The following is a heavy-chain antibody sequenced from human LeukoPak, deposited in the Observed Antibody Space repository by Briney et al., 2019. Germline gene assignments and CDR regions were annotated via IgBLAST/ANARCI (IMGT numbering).Heavy chain of an antibody. D-gene: IGHD5-12*01. CDR3: VRAVGPVGGYDSP. J-gene: IGHJ5*02. V-gene: IGHV4-4*07. CDR2: IYYSGST. CDR1: GGSIGGYF. Sequence: PSETLSLTCSVSGGSIGGYFWSWIRQPAGKGLEWIGRIYYSGSTNYNPSLKSRVTISLDTSKNQFSLKLSSVTAADTAVYYCVRAVGPVGGYDSPWGQGTLVTVSS.